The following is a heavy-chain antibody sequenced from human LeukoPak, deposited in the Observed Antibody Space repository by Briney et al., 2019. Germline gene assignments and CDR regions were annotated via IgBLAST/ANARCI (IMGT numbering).Heavy chain of an antibody. Sequence: GGSLRLSCAASGFTFCSYGMHWGSPAPGKGGEWVAVISYYANKKYYAASSKGRFTISRDNSSKTLHLQMNSVRADDTAVYYCTKDSTTYYYGSGSYYDAWGQGPLVTVS. V-gene: IGHV3-30*18. CDR3: TKDSTTYYYGSGSYYDA. CDR1: GFTFCSYG. D-gene: IGHD3-10*01. CDR2: ISYYANKK. J-gene: IGHJ5*02.